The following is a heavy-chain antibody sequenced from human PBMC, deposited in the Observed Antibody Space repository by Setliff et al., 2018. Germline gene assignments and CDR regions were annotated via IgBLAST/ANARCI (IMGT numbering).Heavy chain of an antibody. CDR2: IVPVFGTR. CDR1: GGTFNTYA. J-gene: IGHJ4*02. Sequence: ASVKVSCKASGGTFNTYAINWVRQAPGQGLAWMAGIVPVFGTRNYAQKFQGRVTFSADDSANTAYMELTSLTSEDTAVYYCARNIGMGQRDYFDYWGQGTVVTVSS. CDR3: ARNIGMGQRDYFDY. D-gene: IGHD5-18*01. V-gene: IGHV1-69*13.